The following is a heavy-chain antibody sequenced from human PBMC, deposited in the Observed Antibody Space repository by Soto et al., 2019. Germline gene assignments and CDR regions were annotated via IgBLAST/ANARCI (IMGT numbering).Heavy chain of an antibody. Sequence: EVQLVESGGGLVKPGGSLRLSCAASGFTFSSYSMNWVRQAPGKGLEWVSSISSSSSYIYYADSVKGRFTISRDNAKNSLYLQMNSLRAEDTAVYYCARTFYEWGIFGVVKPNWFDPWGQGTLVTVSS. CDR1: GFTFSSYS. D-gene: IGHD3-3*01. V-gene: IGHV3-21*01. J-gene: IGHJ5*02. CDR3: ARTFYEWGIFGVVKPNWFDP. CDR2: ISSSSSYI.